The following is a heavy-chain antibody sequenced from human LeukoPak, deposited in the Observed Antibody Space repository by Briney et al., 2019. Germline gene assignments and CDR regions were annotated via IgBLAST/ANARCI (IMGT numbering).Heavy chain of an antibody. CDR1: GFTFSNYA. Sequence: GGSLRLSCPASGFTFSNYAMNWVRQAPGKGLEWVSHITASGTAMFYADSVKGRFTISRDNAKNSLYLQMNSLRDEDTAVYYCASSGSYRFDYWGQGTLVTVSS. V-gene: IGHV3-48*02. J-gene: IGHJ4*02. CDR3: ASSGSYRFDY. D-gene: IGHD1-26*01. CDR2: ITASGTAM.